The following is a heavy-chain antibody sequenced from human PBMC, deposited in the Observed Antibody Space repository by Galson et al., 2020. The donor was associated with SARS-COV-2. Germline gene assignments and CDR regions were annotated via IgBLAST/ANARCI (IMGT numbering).Heavy chain of an antibody. V-gene: IGHV3-53*04. D-gene: IGHD2-21*01. CDR1: GLSVTIDS. CDR3: ARLNEAYCETNCYPGFDY. CDR2: LYSVVDT. J-gene: IGHJ4*02. Sequence: SCAAPGLSVTIDSFGWVRQAPGKGLEWVSILYSVVDTYDLDSVNGRFTMSRHTSENTVYLKMNSLRSEDTAVYYCARLNEAYCETNCYPGFDYWGQGTLVTVSS.